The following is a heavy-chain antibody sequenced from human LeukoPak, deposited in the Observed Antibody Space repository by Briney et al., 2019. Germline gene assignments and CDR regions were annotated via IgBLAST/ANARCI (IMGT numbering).Heavy chain of an antibody. V-gene: IGHV3-20*04. D-gene: IGHD5-12*01. Sequence: GGSLRLSCAASGFTFDDYGMSWVCQAPGKGLEWVSGINWNGGSTGYADSVKGRFTISRDNAKNSLYLQMNSLRAEDTALYYCAKDKGLSPEVATGYYYYGMDVWGQGTTVTVSS. J-gene: IGHJ6*02. CDR2: INWNGGST. CDR1: GFTFDDYG. CDR3: AKDKGLSPEVATGYYYYGMDV.